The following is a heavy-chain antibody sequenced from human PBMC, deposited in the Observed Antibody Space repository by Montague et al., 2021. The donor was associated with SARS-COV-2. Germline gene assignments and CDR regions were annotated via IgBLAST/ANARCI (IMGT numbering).Heavy chain of an antibody. Sequence: TLSLTCIVSGGSISSDDSYWTWIRQHPGKGLEWIGYISYSGRTSYNVSLKSRLTISADTSDNQFSLKLTSMTAADTAVYYWARMYVPAHGTSAASYSDYWGRGTPVTVSS. J-gene: IGHJ4*01. CDR1: GGSISSDDSY. CDR2: ISYSGRT. V-gene: IGHV4-31*03. D-gene: IGHD6-13*01. CDR3: ARMYVPAHGTSAASYSDY.